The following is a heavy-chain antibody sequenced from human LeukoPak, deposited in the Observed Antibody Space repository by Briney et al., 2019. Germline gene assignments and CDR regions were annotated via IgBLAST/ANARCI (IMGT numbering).Heavy chain of an antibody. CDR1: GGTFSSYA. J-gene: IGHJ5*02. Sequence: SVTVSCKASGGTFSSYAISWVRQAPGQGLEWMGGIIPIFGTANYAQKFQGRVTITADESTSTAYMELSSLRSEDTAVYYCARDLGAMAYNWFDPWGQGTLVTVSS. CDR3: ARDLGAMAYNWFDP. V-gene: IGHV1-69*13. CDR2: IIPIFGTA. D-gene: IGHD5-18*01.